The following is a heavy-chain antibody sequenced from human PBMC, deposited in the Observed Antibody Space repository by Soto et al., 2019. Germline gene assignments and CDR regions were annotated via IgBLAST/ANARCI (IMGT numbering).Heavy chain of an antibody. J-gene: IGHJ5*02. D-gene: IGHD6-25*01. Sequence: GASVKVSCKASGGTFSSYAISWVRQAPGQGLEWMGGIIPIFGTANYAQKFQGRVTITADESTSTAYMELSSLRSEDTAVYYCARNSGGQFNWFDPWGQGTLVTVSS. V-gene: IGHV1-69*13. CDR3: ARNSGGQFNWFDP. CDR2: IIPIFGTA. CDR1: GGTFSSYA.